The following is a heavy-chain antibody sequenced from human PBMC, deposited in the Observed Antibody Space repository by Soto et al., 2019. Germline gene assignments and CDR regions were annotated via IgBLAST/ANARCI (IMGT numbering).Heavy chain of an antibody. D-gene: IGHD4-4*01. CDR3: ARDGSSNAPGRGYYGMDV. Sequence: ASVKVSCKASGYTFTSYYMHWVRQAPGQGLEWMGIINPSGGSTSYAQKFQGRVTMTRDTSTSTVYMELSSLRSEDTAVYYWARDGSSNAPGRGYYGMDVWGQGTTVTVSS. CDR1: GYTFTSYY. CDR2: INPSGGST. J-gene: IGHJ6*02. V-gene: IGHV1-46*01.